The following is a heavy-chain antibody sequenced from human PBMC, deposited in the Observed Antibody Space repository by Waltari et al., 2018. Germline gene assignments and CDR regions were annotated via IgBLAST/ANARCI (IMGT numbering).Heavy chain of an antibody. Sequence: QVQVQESGQGLVKPSETLSLTCTVSGGSIGNDYWGWIRQPAGKGLEWIGRLYNSGTTIYSPSLKSRVTLSVDTSKNQFSLKLTSVTAADTAVYYCVRDLNVWGQGTAVTVSS. CDR1: GGSIGNDY. V-gene: IGHV4-4*07. CDR3: VRDLNV. J-gene: IGHJ6*02. CDR2: LYNSGTT.